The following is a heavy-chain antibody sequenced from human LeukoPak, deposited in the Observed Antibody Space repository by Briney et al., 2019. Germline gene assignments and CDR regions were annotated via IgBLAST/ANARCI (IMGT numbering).Heavy chain of an antibody. V-gene: IGHV1-24*01. CDR3: ATFTYYYDSSGYSWFDP. J-gene: IGHJ5*02. D-gene: IGHD3-22*01. CDR2: FDPEDGET. Sequence: ASVKVSCKVPGYTLTELSMHWVRQAPGKGLEWMGGFDPEDGETIYAQKFQGRVTMTEDTSTDTAYMELSSLRSEDTAVYYCATFTYYYDSSGYSWFDPWGQGTLVTVSS. CDR1: GYTLTELS.